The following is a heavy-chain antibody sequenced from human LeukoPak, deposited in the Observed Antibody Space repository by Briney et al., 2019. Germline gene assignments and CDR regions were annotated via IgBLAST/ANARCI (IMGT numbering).Heavy chain of an antibody. D-gene: IGHD4-17*01. CDR3: ARARRSMALTFSDYGDYGAFDY. V-gene: IGHV4-59*01. CDR2: IYYSGST. CDR1: GASMSTYY. J-gene: IGHJ4*02. Sequence: SETLSLTCTVSGASMSTYYWGWIRQPPGKGLEWIGFIYYSGSTSYDPSLKSRVTMSVDTSKRQFSLNLNSVTAADTAVYYCARARRSMALTFSDYGDYGAFDYWGRGILVTVSS.